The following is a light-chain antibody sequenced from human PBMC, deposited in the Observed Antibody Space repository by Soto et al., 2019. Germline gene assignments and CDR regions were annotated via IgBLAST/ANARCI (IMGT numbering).Light chain of an antibody. CDR1: GSSIGAPYD. J-gene: IGLJ1*01. CDR2: SNT. CDR3: QSFDSSLNGYV. V-gene: IGLV1-40*01. Sequence: QAVVTQPPSVSGAPGQRVTISCTGSGSSIGAPYDVHWYQQLPGAAPKLLIYSNTNRPSGVPDRFSGSKSGTSVSLAITGLQAEDEADYYCQSFDSSLNGYVFGTGTKLTVL.